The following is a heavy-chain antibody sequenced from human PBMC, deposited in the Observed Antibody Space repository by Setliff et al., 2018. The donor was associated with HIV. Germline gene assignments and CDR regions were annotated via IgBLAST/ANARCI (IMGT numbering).Heavy chain of an antibody. J-gene: IGHJ1*01. V-gene: IGHV1-24*01. Sequence: ASVQVSCKISGYTLTELSIHWVRQAPGKGLEWMANFDPEDGETFYAQKFQGRLTMTEDTSTDTAYMELSSLRSDDTAMYYCATDPGYSSTWYSESFQHWGQGTEVTVSS. CDR1: GYTLTELS. CDR3: ATDPGYSSTWYSESFQH. D-gene: IGHD6-13*01. CDR2: FDPEDGET.